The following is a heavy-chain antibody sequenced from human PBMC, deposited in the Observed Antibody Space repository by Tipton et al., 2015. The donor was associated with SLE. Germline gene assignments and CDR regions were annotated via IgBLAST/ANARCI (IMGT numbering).Heavy chain of an antibody. CDR2: INWNGGST. CDR3: ARGPWGPGGYDSSGYYYFDY. V-gene: IGHV3-20*04. Sequence: SLRLSCAASGFTFDDYGMSWVRQAPGKGLEWVSGINWNGGSTGYADSVKGRFTISRDNSKNTLYLQMNSLRAEDTAVYYCARGPWGPGGYDSSGYYYFDYWGQGTLVTVSS. D-gene: IGHD3-22*01. CDR1: GFTFDDYG. J-gene: IGHJ4*02.